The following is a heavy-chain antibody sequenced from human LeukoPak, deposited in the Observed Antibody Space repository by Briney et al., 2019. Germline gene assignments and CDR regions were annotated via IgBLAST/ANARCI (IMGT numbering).Heavy chain of an antibody. V-gene: IGHV3-23*01. CDR3: AKRGTCGGDCYSVDY. Sequence: GGSLRLSCAASGFTFSSYVMSWVRQAPGKGLEWVSAISGSGGSTYYADSVKGRFTISRDNSKNTLYLQMNSLRAEDTAVYYCAKRGTCGGDCYSVDYWGQGTLVSVSS. D-gene: IGHD2-21*02. CDR1: GFTFSSYV. CDR2: ISGSGGST. J-gene: IGHJ4*02.